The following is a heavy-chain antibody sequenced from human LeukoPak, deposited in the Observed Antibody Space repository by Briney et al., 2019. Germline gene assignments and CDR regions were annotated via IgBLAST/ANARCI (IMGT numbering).Heavy chain of an antibody. V-gene: IGHV1-69*04. J-gene: IGHJ4*02. CDR2: IIPILGIT. CDR3: ARDAHYDSSGYYGY. Sequence: SVKVSCKASGGIFSSYAISWVRQAPGQGLEWMGRIIPILGITKYAQKFQGRVTITADKSTSTAYMELSSLRSEDTAVYYCARDAHYDSSGYYGYWGQGTLVTVSS. CDR1: GGIFSSYA. D-gene: IGHD3-22*01.